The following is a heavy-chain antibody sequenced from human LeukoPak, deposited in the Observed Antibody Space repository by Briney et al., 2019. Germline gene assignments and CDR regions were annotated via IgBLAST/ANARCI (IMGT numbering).Heavy chain of an antibody. CDR1: GYTFTSYG. CDR3: ARVNPYSGSYLDDY. J-gene: IGHJ4*02. D-gene: IGHD1-26*01. V-gene: IGHV1-18*01. Sequence: ASVKVSCKASGYTFTSYGISWVRQAPEQGLEWMGWISAYNGNTNYAQKLQGRVTMTTDTSTSTAYMELRSLRSDDTAVYYCARVNPYSGSYLDDYWGQGTLVTVSS. CDR2: ISAYNGNT.